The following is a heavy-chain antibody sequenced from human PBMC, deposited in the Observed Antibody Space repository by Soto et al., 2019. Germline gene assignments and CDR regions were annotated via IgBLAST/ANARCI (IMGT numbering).Heavy chain of an antibody. CDR2: LIPIFGTA. V-gene: IGHV1-69*12. CDR1: GGTFSSYA. J-gene: IGHJ6*02. D-gene: IGHD3-3*01. Sequence: QVQLVQSGAEVTKPGSSVKVSCKASGGTFSSYAISWVRQAPGQGLEWLGGLIPIFGTANYAQKYQGRVKTTADESTSTADMELSSLRPEDAAVYYCARASITIVGVVANEYDYYGMDVWGQGTTVTVSS. CDR3: ARASITIVGVVANEYDYYGMDV.